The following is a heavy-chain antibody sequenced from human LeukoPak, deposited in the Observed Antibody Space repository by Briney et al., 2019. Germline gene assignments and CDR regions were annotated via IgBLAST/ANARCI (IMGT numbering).Heavy chain of an antibody. CDR3: ARDHPWSGRMDI. D-gene: IGHD3-3*01. Sequence: GGSLRLSCAASGFTFSSYGMHWVRQAPGKGLEWVAVIWYDGSNKYYADSVKGRFTISRDNSKNTLYLQMNSLRAEDTAVYYCARDHPWSGRMDIWGQGTTVTVSS. CDR1: GFTFSSYG. J-gene: IGHJ6*02. CDR2: IWYDGSNK. V-gene: IGHV3-33*01.